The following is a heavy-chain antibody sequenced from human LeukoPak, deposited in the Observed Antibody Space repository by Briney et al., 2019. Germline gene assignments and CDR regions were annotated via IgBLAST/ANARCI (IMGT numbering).Heavy chain of an antibody. CDR3: ARGDRGTTWPVDY. J-gene: IGHJ4*02. V-gene: IGHV1-2*02. CDR2: INPNNGNT. CDR1: GYTITASY. D-gene: IGHD1-14*01. Sequence: ASVKVSCKASGYTITASYMHWVRQAPGQGLEWMGWINPNNGNTKYAQSFQGRVTVTRDTSISTAYMELSSLRSDDTAVYYCARGDRGTTWPVDYWGQGTLVTVSS.